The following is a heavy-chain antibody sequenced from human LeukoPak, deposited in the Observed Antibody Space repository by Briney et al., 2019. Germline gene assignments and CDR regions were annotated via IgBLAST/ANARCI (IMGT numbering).Heavy chain of an antibody. D-gene: IGHD2-2*01. V-gene: IGHV3-23*01. Sequence: GGSLRLSCAVSGFTFSSYAMNWVRQAPGKGLEWVSVISGSGSSTYYADSVKGRLTISRDNSKDTLYLQMSSLRAEDTAVYYCAKAPNCNSASCYTSVDYWGQGTLVTVSS. J-gene: IGHJ4*02. CDR1: GFTFSSYA. CDR3: AKAPNCNSASCYTSVDY. CDR2: ISGSGSST.